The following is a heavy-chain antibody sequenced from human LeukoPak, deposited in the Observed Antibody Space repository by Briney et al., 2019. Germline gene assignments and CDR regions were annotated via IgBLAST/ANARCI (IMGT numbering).Heavy chain of an antibody. V-gene: IGHV2-5*01. CDR1: GFSLSTSGVG. D-gene: IGHD6-13*01. Sequence: SGPTLVNPTQTLTLTCTFSGFSLSTSGVGVGWIRQPPGKALEWLALIYWSDDKRYSPSLESRLTITKDTSKNQVVLTMTNMDPVDTATYYCARLAAAGFCFDYWGQGTLVTVSS. CDR3: ARLAAAGFCFDY. CDR2: IYWSDDK. J-gene: IGHJ4*02.